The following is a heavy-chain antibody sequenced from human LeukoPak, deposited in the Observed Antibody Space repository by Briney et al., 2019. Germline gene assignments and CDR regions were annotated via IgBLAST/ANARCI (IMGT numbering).Heavy chain of an antibody. CDR1: GYTFTSYY. Sequence: ASVKVSCKASGYTFTSYYMHWVRQAPGQGLEWMGIINPSGGSTSYAQKFQGRVTMTRDTSTSTVYMELSSLRSEDTAVYYCARVGATPGGLDYWGQGTLVTASS. V-gene: IGHV1-46*01. CDR2: INPSGGST. D-gene: IGHD1-26*01. CDR3: ARVGATPGGLDY. J-gene: IGHJ4*02.